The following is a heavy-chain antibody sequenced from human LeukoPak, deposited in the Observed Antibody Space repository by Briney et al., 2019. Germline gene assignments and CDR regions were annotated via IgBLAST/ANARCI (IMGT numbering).Heavy chain of an antibody. CDR1: GYTFTGYY. CDR3: ARGAGYDILTGYYKEDAFDI. J-gene: IGHJ3*02. V-gene: IGHV1-2*02. Sequence: ASVKVSCKASGYTFTGYYMHWVRQAPGQGLERMGWINPNSGGTNYAQKFQGRVTMTRDTSISTAYMELSRLRSDDTAVYYCARGAGYDILTGYYKEDAFDIWGQGTMVTVSS. CDR2: INPNSGGT. D-gene: IGHD3-9*01.